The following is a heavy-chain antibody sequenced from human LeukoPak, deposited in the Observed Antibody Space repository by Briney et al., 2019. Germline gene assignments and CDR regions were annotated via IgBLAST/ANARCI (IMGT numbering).Heavy chain of an antibody. CDR3: ARDHRYSGSYYDY. CDR1: GFTFSSYG. Sequence: PGGSLRLSCAASGFTFSSYGMHWVRQAPGKGLEWVAVIWYDGSNKYYADSVKGRFTISRDNSKNTLYLQMNSLRAEDTAVYYCARDHRYSGSYYDYWGQETLVTVSS. J-gene: IGHJ4*02. CDR2: IWYDGSNK. V-gene: IGHV3-33*01. D-gene: IGHD1-26*01.